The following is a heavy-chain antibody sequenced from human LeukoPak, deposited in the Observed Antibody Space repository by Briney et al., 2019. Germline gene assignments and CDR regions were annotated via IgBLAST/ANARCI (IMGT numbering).Heavy chain of an antibody. J-gene: IGHJ5*02. CDR3: ARGRPPRIAAARWYNWFDP. D-gene: IGHD6-13*01. Sequence: PSETLSLTCAVYGGSFSGYYWSWIRQPPGKGLEWIGEINHSGSTNYNPSLKSRVTISVDTSKNQFSLKLSSVTAADTAVYYCARGRPPRIAAARWYNWFDPWGQGTLVTVSS. V-gene: IGHV4-34*01. CDR1: GGSFSGYY. CDR2: INHSGST.